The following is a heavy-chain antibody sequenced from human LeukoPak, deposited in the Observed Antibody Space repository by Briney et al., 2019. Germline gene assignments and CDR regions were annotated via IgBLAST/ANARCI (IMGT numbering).Heavy chain of an antibody. CDR3: AREGILAVGGDDAFDI. CDR1: GFTFDDYA. J-gene: IGHJ3*02. V-gene: IGHV3-9*01. Sequence: SLRLSCAASGFTFDDYAMHWVRQAPGKGLEWVSGISWNSGSIGYADSVKGRFTISRDNANNSVYLQMNSLRAEDTAVYYCAREGILAVGGDDAFDIWGQGTMITVSS. D-gene: IGHD6-19*01. CDR2: ISWNSGSI.